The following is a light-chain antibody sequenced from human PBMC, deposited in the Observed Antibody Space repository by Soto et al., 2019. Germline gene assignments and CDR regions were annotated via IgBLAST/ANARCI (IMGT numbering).Light chain of an antibody. CDR1: QSISSY. J-gene: IGKJ1*01. V-gene: IGKV1-39*01. CDR3: QQSYSTLGT. Sequence: DIQMTQSPSSLSASVGDRVTITCRASQSISSYLNWYQQKPGKAPKLLIYAASSLQSGVPSRFSGSGSGTDCTLTISSLQPEDFATYYCQQSYSTLGTFGQGTKVDIK. CDR2: AAS.